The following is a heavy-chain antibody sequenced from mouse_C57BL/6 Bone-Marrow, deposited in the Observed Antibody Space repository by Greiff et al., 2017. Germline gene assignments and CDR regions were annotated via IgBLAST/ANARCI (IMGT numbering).Heavy chain of an antibody. D-gene: IGHD1-1*01. J-gene: IGHJ3*01. CDR1: GFTFSSYA. V-gene: IGHV5-9-1*02. CDR2: ISSGGDYI. CDR3: TIDSSTTVVAPFAY. Sequence: EVQGVESGEGLVKPGGSLKLSCAASGFTFSSYAMSWVRQTPEKRLEWVAYISSGGDYIYYADTVTGRFTISRDNARNTLYLQMSSLRSEDTAMYDFTIDSSTTVVAPFAYWGQGTLVTVSA.